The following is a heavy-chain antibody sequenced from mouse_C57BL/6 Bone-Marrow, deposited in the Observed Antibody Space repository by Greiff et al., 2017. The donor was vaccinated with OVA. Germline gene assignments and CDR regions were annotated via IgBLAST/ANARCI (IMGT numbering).Heavy chain of an antibody. CDR1: GFTFSSYA. CDR3: AREGTTVVEGDYAMDY. D-gene: IGHD1-1*01. V-gene: IGHV5-4*01. Sequence: EVKLVESGGGLVKPGGSLKLSCAASGFTFSSYAMSWVRQTPEKRLEWVATISDGGSYTYYPDNVKGRFTISRDNAKNNLYLQMSHLKSEDTAMYYCAREGTTVVEGDYAMDYWGQGTSVTVSS. J-gene: IGHJ4*01. CDR2: ISDGGSYT.